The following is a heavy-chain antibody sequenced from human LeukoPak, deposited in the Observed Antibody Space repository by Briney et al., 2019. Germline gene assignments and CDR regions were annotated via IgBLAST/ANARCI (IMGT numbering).Heavy chain of an antibody. J-gene: IGHJ4*02. V-gene: IGHV1-69*04. CDR3: ARVLVGAVHFDY. CDR1: GGTFSSYA. CDR2: IIPILGIA. Sequence: GASVKVSCKASGGTFSSYAISWVRQAPGQGFEWMGRIIPILGIANYAQKFQGRVTITADKSTSTAYMELSSLRSEDTAVYYCARVLVGAVHFDYWGQGTLVTVSS. D-gene: IGHD1-26*01.